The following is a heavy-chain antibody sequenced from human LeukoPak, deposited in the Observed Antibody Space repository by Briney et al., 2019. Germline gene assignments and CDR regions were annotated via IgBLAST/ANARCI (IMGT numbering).Heavy chain of an antibody. D-gene: IGHD6-13*01. V-gene: IGHV4-34*01. J-gene: IGHJ1*01. CDR2: INHSGST. Sequence: SETLSLTCAVYGGSFSGYYWSWIRQPPGKGLEWIGEINHSGSTNYNPSLKSRVTISVDTSKNQLSLKLSSVTAADTAVYYCARVAAGIGFFQHWGQGTQVTVSS. CDR1: GGSFSGYY. CDR3: ARVAAGIGFFQH.